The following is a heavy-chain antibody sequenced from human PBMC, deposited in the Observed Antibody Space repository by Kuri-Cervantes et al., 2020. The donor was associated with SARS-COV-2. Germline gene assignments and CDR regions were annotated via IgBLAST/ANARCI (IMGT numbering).Heavy chain of an antibody. Sequence: GSLRLSCTVSGGSISSYYWSWIRQPPGKGLEWIGYIYYGGSTNYNPSLKSRVTISVDTSKNQFSLKLSSVTAADTAVYYCAREGSGYYYYYYMDVWGKGTTVTVSS. CDR1: GGSISSYY. J-gene: IGHJ6*03. V-gene: IGHV4-59*01. CDR2: IYYGGST. D-gene: IGHD3-10*01. CDR3: AREGSGYYYYYYMDV.